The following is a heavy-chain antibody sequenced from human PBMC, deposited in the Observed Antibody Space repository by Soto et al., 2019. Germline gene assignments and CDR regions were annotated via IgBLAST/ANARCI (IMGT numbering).Heavy chain of an antibody. CDR3: ASCLGNVSCHAVSYYHYCTDV. Sequence: ASVKVSCKASGCTFSSHAISWVRQAPGQGLEWMGGIIPIFGAANYAQKFQGRVTITADASTSTAYMELSSLRSEDTAVYYCASCLGNVSCHAVSYYHYCTDVWG. J-gene: IGHJ6*03. D-gene: IGHD2-2*01. CDR2: IIPIFGAA. CDR1: GCTFSSHA. V-gene: IGHV1-69*13.